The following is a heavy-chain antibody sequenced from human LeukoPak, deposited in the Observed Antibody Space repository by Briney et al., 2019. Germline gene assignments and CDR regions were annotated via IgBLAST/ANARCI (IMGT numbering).Heavy chain of an antibody. CDR1: GFSLSTSGVC. D-gene: IGHD5-12*01. CDR3: ARIHQYSGFDY. Sequence: ESGPTLVNPTQTLTLTCTFSGFSLSTSGVCVSWIRQPPGKALEWLALIDWGADKYYSTSLKTRLTISKDTSKNQVVLTMTGVDPGDTATYYCARIHQYSGFDYWGQGTLVTVSS. J-gene: IGHJ4*02. V-gene: IGHV2-70*13. CDR2: IDWGADK.